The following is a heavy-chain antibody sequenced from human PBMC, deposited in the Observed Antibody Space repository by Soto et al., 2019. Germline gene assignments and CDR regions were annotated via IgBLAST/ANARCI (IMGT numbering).Heavy chain of an antibody. J-gene: IGHJ4*02. D-gene: IGHD5-18*01. CDR2: ISSSSSYI. CDR3: ARDIRDRRVSGYSYGYNY. V-gene: IGHV3-21*01. CDR1: GFTFSSYS. Sequence: GGSLRLSCAASGFTFSSYSMNWVRQAPGKGLEWVSSISSSSSYIYYADSVKGRFTISRDNAKNSLYLQMNSLGAEDTAVYYCARDIRDRRVSGYSYGYNYWGQGTLVTVSS.